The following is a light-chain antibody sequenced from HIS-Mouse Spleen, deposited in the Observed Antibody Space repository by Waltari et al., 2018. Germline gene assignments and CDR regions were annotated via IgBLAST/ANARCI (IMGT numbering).Light chain of an antibody. V-gene: IGLV2-23*01. Sequence: QSALTQPASVSGSPGQSITISCTGTSSDVGSYNLVSWYQQHPGKAPKLMIYEGSKRPSGVAKRCAGSKSGNTAALTISGLQAEDEADYYCCSYAGSSTYWVFGGGTKLTVL. CDR1: SSDVGSYNL. CDR2: EGS. CDR3: CSYAGSSTYWV. J-gene: IGLJ3*02.